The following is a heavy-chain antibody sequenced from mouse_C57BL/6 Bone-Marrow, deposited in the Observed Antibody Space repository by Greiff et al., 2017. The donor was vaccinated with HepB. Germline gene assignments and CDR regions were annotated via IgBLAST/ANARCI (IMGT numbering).Heavy chain of an antibody. D-gene: IGHD2-3*01. CDR3: ARNRGWGYYEAMDY. J-gene: IGHJ4*01. CDR2: IWSGGST. V-gene: IGHV2-2*01. CDR1: GFSLTSYG. Sequence: VMLVESGPGLVQPSQSLSITCTVSGFSLTSYGVHWVRQSPGKGLEWLGVIWSGGSTDYNAAFISRLSISKDNSKCQIFFKMNSLQADDTAIYYCARNRGWGYYEAMDYWGQGTSVTVSS.